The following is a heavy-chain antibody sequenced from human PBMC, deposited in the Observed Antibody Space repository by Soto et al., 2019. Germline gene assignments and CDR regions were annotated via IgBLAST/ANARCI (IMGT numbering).Heavy chain of an antibody. J-gene: IGHJ6*02. CDR2: MNPNSGNT. CDR3: ARGSDSSRWDSYYYGLDV. CDR1: GYIFTSYD. D-gene: IGHD6-13*01. V-gene: IGHV1-8*01. Sequence: ASVKVSCKTSGYIFTSYDINWGRQATGQGLEWMGWMNPNSGNTGFAQKFQGRVTMTRHTSISTAYMELSSLTSEDTAVYYCARGSDSSRWDSYYYGLDVWGQGTTVSVSS.